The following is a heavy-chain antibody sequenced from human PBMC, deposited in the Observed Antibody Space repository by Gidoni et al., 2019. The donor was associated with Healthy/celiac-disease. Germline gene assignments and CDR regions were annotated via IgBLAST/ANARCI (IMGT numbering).Heavy chain of an antibody. CDR1: GGSFSGYY. J-gene: IGHJ4*02. CDR2: INHSGST. D-gene: IGHD3-3*01. CDR3: ARGQRFWSGYLYY. Sequence: QVQLQQWGAGPLKPSETLSLTCAVYGGSFSGYYWSWIRQPPGKGLEWIGEINHSGSTNYNPSLKSRVTISVDTSKNQFSLKLSSVTAADTAVYYCARGQRFWSGYLYYWGQGTLVTVSS. V-gene: IGHV4-34*01.